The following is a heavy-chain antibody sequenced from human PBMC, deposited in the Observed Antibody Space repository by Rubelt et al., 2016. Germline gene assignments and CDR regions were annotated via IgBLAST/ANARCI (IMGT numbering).Heavy chain of an antibody. D-gene: IGHD3-3*01. CDR3: ARDGRDEWLPTAPFDY. CDR2: IYHSGST. Sequence: QVQLQQWGAGLLKPSETLSLTCTVSGYSISSGYYWGWIRQPPGKGLEWIGSIYHSGSTYYNPSLKCRFTISVDPSKNQFSLKLSSVTAADTAVYYCARDGRDEWLPTAPFDYWGQGTLVTVSS. V-gene: IGHV4-38-2*02. J-gene: IGHJ4*02. CDR1: GYSISSGYY.